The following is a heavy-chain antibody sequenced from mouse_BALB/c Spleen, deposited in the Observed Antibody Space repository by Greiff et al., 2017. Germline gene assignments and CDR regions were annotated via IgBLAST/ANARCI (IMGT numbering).Heavy chain of an antibody. CDR3: ARMGYYGNYSYYFDY. CDR2: IWWDDDK. J-gene: IGHJ2*01. D-gene: IGHD2-1*01. CDR1: GFSLSTSGMG. Sequence: QVTLKECGPGILQPSQTLSLTCSFSGFSLSTSGMGVGWIRQPSGQGLEWLAHIWWDDDKRYNPALKSRLTISKDTSSNQVFLKIASVDTAATATYYCARMGYYGNYSYYFDYWGQGTTLTVSS. V-gene: IGHV8-8*01.